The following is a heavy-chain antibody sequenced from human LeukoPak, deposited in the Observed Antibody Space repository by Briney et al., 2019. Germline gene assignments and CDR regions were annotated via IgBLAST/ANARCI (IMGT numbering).Heavy chain of an antibody. CDR2: ISGSGGAT. J-gene: IGHJ4*02. CDR3: AKFGMRYYYDSSGYFRPPNYFDY. D-gene: IGHD3-22*01. Sequence: GGSLRLSCAASGFTFSTYAMSWVRQVPGKGLEWVSGISGSGGATYYADSVKGRFTISRDNSRNTLYLQMNSLRAEDTAVYYCAKFGMRYYYDSSGYFRPPNYFDYWGQGTLVTVSS. V-gene: IGHV3-23*01. CDR1: GFTFSTYA.